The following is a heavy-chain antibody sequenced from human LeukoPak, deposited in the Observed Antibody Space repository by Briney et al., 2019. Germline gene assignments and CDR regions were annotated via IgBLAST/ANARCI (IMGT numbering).Heavy chain of an antibody. V-gene: IGHV1-8*01. CDR1: GYTFTSYD. CDR2: MNPNSGNT. D-gene: IGHD3-22*01. J-gene: IGHJ3*02. CDR3: TTMIVVIDAFDI. Sequence: GASVKVSCKASGYTFTSYDINWVRQATGQGLEWMGWMNPNSGNTGYAQKFQVRVTMTRNTSISTAYMELSSLRSEDTAVYYCTTMIVVIDAFDIWGQGTMVTVSS.